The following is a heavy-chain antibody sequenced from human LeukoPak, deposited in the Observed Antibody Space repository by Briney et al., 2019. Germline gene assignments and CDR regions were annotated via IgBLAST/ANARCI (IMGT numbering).Heavy chain of an antibody. Sequence: SETLSLTCTVSGGSISSYYWSWIRQPPGKGLEWIGYIYYSGSTNYNPSLKSRVTISVDTSKNQFSLKLSSVTAADTAVYYCARAGDTPYQPGNNWFDPWGQGTLVTVSS. CDR1: GGSISSYY. V-gene: IGHV4-59*01. CDR3: ARAGDTPYQPGNNWFDP. CDR2: IYYSGST. D-gene: IGHD2-2*01. J-gene: IGHJ5*02.